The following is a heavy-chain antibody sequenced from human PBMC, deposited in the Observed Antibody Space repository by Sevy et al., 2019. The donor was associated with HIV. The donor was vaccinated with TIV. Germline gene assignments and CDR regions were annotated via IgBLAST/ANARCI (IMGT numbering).Heavy chain of an antibody. J-gene: IGHJ6*02. CDR3: ARGRRLSGGNDYYYYYGMDV. Sequence: SVKVSCKASGGTFSSDAISWVRQAPGQGLECMGGIIPMFGTANYAQKFQRRVTITADESTSTAYMDLSSLRSEDTAVYYCARGRRLSGGNDYYYYYGMDVWGQATTVTVSS. V-gene: IGHV1-69*13. D-gene: IGHD2-15*01. CDR2: IIPMFGTA. CDR1: GGTFSSDA.